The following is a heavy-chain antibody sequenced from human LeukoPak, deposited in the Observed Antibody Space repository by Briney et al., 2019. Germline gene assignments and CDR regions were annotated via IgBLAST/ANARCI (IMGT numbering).Heavy chain of an antibody. J-gene: IGHJ4*02. CDR3: ARDRSYGPDH. V-gene: IGHV4-4*07. D-gene: IGHD5-18*01. CDR1: GDSISGYY. CDR2: INTSGST. Sequence: TPSQTLSLTCTVSGDSISGYYWSWIRQFAGKGLEWIGRINTSGSTNYKPSLKSRVTMSVDTSKNQFSLKLSPVTAADTAVYYCARDRSYGPDHWGQGTLVTVSS.